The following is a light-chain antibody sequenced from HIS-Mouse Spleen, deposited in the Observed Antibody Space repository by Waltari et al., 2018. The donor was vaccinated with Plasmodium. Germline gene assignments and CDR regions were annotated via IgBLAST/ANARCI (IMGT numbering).Light chain of an antibody. V-gene: IGKV1-27*01. CDR3: QKYNSAPWT. Sequence: DIKMTQSPSSLSASVCDSVTLTCRASQGISNYLAWYQQKPGKVPQLLIYAASTLQSGVPSRFSGSGAGTDFPLTISSLHPEDVATYYCQKYNSAPWTFGQGTKVEIK. J-gene: IGKJ1*01. CDR1: QGISNY. CDR2: AAS.